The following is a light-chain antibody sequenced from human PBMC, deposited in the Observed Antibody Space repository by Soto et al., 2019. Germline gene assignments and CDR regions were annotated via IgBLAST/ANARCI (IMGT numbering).Light chain of an antibody. Sequence: DIQMTQSPSTLSGSVGDRVTITCLASQTISSWLAWYQQKPGKAPKHLIYKASTLKSGVPSRFSGSGSGTEFTLTISSLQPDDFATYSCQHYNSYSEAFGQGTKVDIK. CDR3: QHYNSYSEA. V-gene: IGKV1-5*03. CDR1: QTISSW. CDR2: KAS. J-gene: IGKJ1*01.